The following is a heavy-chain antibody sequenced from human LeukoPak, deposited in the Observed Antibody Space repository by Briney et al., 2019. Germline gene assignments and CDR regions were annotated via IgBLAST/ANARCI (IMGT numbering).Heavy chain of an antibody. Sequence: PGGSLRLSCAASGFTFSSYEMNWVRQAPRKGLEWVSYISSSGSTIYYADSVKGRFTISRDNAENSLYLQMNSLRAEDTAVYYCARGGSGWYGDYFDYWGQGTLVTVSS. CDR3: ARGGSGWYGDYFDY. CDR2: ISSSGSTI. D-gene: IGHD6-19*01. J-gene: IGHJ4*02. CDR1: GFTFSSYE. V-gene: IGHV3-48*03.